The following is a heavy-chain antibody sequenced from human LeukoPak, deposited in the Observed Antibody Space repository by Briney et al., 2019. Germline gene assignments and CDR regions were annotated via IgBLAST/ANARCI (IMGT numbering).Heavy chain of an antibody. CDR1: GGSFSGYY. V-gene: IGHV4-34*01. J-gene: IGHJ6*03. CDR3: ARGARAYYDFWSGYYYYYYMDV. CDR2: INHSGST. D-gene: IGHD3-3*01. Sequence: SETLSLTCAVYGGSFSGYYWSWLRQPPGKGLEWIGEINHSGSTNYNPSLTSRVTISVDTSKNQFSLKLSSVTAADTAVYYCARGARAYYDFWSGYYYYYYMDVWGKGTTVTVSS.